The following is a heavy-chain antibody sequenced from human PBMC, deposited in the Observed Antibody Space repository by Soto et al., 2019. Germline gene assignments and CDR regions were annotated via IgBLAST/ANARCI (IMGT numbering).Heavy chain of an antibody. V-gene: IGHV6-1*01. CDR2: TYYRSKWYN. Sequence: PSQTLSLTCAISGDSVSSNSAAWNWIRQSPSRGLEWLGRTYYRSKWYNDYAVSVKSRITINPDTSKNQFSLQLNSVTPEDTAVYYCARGPQSSSWYDYYGMDVWGQGTTVTVSS. CDR1: GDSVSSNSAA. CDR3: ARGPQSSSWYDYYGMDV. J-gene: IGHJ6*02. D-gene: IGHD6-13*01.